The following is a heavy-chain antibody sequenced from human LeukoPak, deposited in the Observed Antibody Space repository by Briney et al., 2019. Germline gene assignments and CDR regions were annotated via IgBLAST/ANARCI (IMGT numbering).Heavy chain of an antibody. CDR2: IYPGDSDP. J-gene: IGHJ4*02. Sequence: HGESLKISWKGSGYSFTSYWIGWVRPMPGKGLAWMGIIYPGDSDPRYSPSFQGQVTISADKSISTAYLQWSSLKARDTAMYYCARLRSGYYTGFDYWGQGTLVTVSS. D-gene: IGHD3-3*01. CDR3: ARLRSGYYTGFDY. CDR1: GYSFTSYW. V-gene: IGHV5-51*01.